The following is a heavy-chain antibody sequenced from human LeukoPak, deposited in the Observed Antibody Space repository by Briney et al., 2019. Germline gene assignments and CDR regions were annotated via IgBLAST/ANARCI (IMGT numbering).Heavy chain of an antibody. J-gene: IGHJ4*02. CDR3: AKGAAAQGSFDY. V-gene: IGHV3-30*18. D-gene: IGHD2-2*01. CDR2: ISYDGSDK. CDR1: GFTFSSYG. Sequence: GRPLRLSCAASGFTFSSYGMHWVRQAPGKGLEWVALISYDGSDKYYVDSVKGRFTISRDNSKNTVYLQMNSLRAEDTAVYYCAKGAAAQGSFDYWGQGTLVTVSS.